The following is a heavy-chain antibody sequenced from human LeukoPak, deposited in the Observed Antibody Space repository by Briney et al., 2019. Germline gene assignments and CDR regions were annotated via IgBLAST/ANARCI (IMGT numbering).Heavy chain of an antibody. V-gene: IGHV3-7*01. CDR1: GFPFSSHW. D-gene: IGHD6-13*01. CDR2: INQEGSEK. J-gene: IGHJ4*02. CDR3: ARDGTAPGVYFDY. Sequence: GGSLLLSCAASGFPFSSHWMSWVRQPPGQGLEWVANINQEGSEKYYLDSVKGRFTISRDNAKNSLYLQMNSLRAEDTAVYYCARDGTAPGVYFDYWGQGTLVTVSS.